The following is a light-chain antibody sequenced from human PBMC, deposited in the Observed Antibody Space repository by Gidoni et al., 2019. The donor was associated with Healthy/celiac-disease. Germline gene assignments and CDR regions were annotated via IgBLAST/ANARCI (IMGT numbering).Light chain of an antibody. J-gene: IGLJ3*02. Sequence: SYVIATPPSVYRSPGKTARITCGGNNIGSKSVHWDQQNPGQAPVLVVYDDSDRSSGIPERFSGSNSWNTATLTISRVEAGDEAYYYCQVWDSSSDHQVFGGGTKLTVL. CDR3: QVWDSSSDHQV. CDR2: DDS. CDR1: NIGSKS. V-gene: IGLV3-21*03.